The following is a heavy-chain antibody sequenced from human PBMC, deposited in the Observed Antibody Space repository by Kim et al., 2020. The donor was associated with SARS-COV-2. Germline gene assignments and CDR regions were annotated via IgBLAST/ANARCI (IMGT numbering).Heavy chain of an antibody. D-gene: IGHD3-22*01. CDR2: IYYSGST. Sequence: SETLSLTCTVSGGSISSSSYYWGWIRQPPGKGLEWIGSIYYSGSTYYNPSLKSRVTISVDTSKNQFSLKLSSVTAADTAVYYCARDPRRFYDSSGYYSYWFDPCGQGTLVTVSS. CDR3: ARDPRRFYDSSGYYSYWFDP. CDR1: GGSISSSSYY. V-gene: IGHV4-39*07. J-gene: IGHJ5*02.